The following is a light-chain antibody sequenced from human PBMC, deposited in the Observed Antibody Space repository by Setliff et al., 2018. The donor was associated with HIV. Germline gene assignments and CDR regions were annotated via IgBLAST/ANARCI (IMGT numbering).Light chain of an antibody. Sequence: QSVLAQPASVSGSPGQSITISCTGTSNDVGRYDLVSWYQQHQARAPKLIIYQAPRRPSGVSNRFSGSKSGNTASLTISGLQAEDDGDYYCCSYADSTFYIFGTGTKVTVL. V-gene: IGLV2-23*01. J-gene: IGLJ1*01. CDR1: SNDVGRYDL. CDR2: QAP. CDR3: CSYADSTFYI.